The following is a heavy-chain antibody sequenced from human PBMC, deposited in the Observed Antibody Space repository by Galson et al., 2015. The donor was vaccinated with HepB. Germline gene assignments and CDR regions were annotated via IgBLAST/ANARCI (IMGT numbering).Heavy chain of an antibody. Sequence: SVKVSCKASGGTFSSYAISWVRQVPGQGLEWMGGIIPIFGTANYAQKFQGRVTITADESTSTAYMELSSLRSEDTAVYYCASSLPGRVYYYDSSATYAFDIWDQGTMVTVSS. CDR3: ASSLPGRVYYYDSSATYAFDI. J-gene: IGHJ3*02. CDR1: GGTFSSYA. V-gene: IGHV1-69*13. CDR2: IIPIFGTA. D-gene: IGHD3-22*01.